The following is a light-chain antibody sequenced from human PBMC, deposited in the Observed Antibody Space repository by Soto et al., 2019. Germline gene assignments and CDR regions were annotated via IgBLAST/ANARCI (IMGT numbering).Light chain of an antibody. CDR2: DVT. CDR3: SSYTSTNTLV. Sequence: QSALTQPASVSGSPGQSITISCTGTRSDVGGYNFVSWYQQHPGKVPKLLSYDVTHRPSGVSNRFSASKSANTASLTISGLQAEDEADYYCSSYTSTNTLVFGGGTKLTVL. CDR1: RSDVGGYNF. V-gene: IGLV2-14*01. J-gene: IGLJ2*01.